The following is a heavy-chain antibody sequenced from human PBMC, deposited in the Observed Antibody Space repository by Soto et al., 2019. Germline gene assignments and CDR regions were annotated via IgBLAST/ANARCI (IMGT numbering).Heavy chain of an antibody. V-gene: IGHV5-10-1*03. J-gene: IGHJ4*02. D-gene: IGHD3-3*01. CDR1: GYSFAGYW. CDR3: ARQTYGGSGHYTYHFDS. CDR2: IDPSDSAT. Sequence: EVQLVQSGAEVKKPGESLRISFKGSGYSFAGYWITWVRQMPGKGLEGMGRIDPSDSATNYSPSFQGHVTISVDKSIATVYLQWSSLEASDTGVYFCARQTYGGSGHYTYHFDSWGQGTLVTVSA.